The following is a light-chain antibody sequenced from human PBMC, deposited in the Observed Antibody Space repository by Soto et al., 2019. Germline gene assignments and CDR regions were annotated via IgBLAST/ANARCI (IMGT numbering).Light chain of an antibody. J-gene: IGLJ2*01. CDR2: LEGSGSY. CDR1: SGHSSYI. Sequence: QLVLTQSSSASASLGSSVKLTCTLSSGHSSYIIAWHQQQPGKAPRYLMKLEGSGSYNKGSGVPDRFSGSSSRADRYLTISNLQSEDEADYYCETWDSNTRLFGGGTKLTVL. V-gene: IGLV4-60*03. CDR3: ETWDSNTRL.